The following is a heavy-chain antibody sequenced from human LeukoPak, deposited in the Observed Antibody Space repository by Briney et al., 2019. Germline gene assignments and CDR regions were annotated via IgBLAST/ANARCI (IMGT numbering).Heavy chain of an antibody. CDR2: IYYSGST. D-gene: IGHD4-17*01. J-gene: IGHJ6*02. CDR3: ARVAVTTSDWYYYYGMDV. V-gene: IGHV4-59*01. CDR1: GGSISSYY. Sequence: SETLSLTCTVSGGSISSYYRSWIRQPPGKGLEWIGYIYYSGSTNYNPSLKSRVTISVDTSKNQFSLKLSSVTAADTAVYYCARVAVTTSDWYYYYGMDVWGQGTTVTVSS.